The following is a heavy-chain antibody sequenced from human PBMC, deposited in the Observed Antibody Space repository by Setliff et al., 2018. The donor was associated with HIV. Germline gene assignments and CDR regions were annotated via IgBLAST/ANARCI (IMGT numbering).Heavy chain of an antibody. V-gene: IGHV1-3*01. Sequence: GASVKVSCKASGYTFTSYAMHWVCRAPGQRLEWMGWINAGNGNTEYSQKLQGRVTMTTDTSTNTAYMELRSLTSDDTAVYYCARDKALYYYDGSGSPLFDIWGQGTMVTVSS. CDR2: INAGNGNT. CDR1: GYTFTSYA. D-gene: IGHD3-22*01. J-gene: IGHJ3*02. CDR3: ARDKALYYYDGSGSPLFDI.